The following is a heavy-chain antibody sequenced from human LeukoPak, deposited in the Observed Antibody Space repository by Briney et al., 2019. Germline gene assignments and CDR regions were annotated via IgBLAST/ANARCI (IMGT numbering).Heavy chain of an antibody. Sequence: PGGSLRLSCAVSGFTVSAHYMGWVRQAPGKGLECVSFLYTGGDTYYADSVEGRFTISRDNSKNTLYLQMNSLRAEDTAVYYCARGPGSRGIFDYWGQGTLVTVSS. CDR3: ARGPGSRGIFDY. D-gene: IGHD3-10*01. J-gene: IGHJ4*02. CDR2: LYTGGDT. CDR1: GFTVSAHY. V-gene: IGHV3-53*01.